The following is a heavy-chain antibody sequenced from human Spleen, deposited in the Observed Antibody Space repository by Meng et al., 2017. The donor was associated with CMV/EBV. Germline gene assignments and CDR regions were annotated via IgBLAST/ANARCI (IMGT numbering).Heavy chain of an antibody. CDR3: ARDRYGDYGDY. CDR2: ISGSGSSA. V-gene: IGHV3-23*01. D-gene: IGHD4-17*01. CDR1: GFTFSNYA. J-gene: IGHJ4*02. Sequence: GESLKISCAASGFTFSNYAMSWVRQVPGKGLEWVSSISGSGSSAYYAASVKGRFTISRDNAKNTLYLRMNSLRAEDTAVYYCARDRYGDYGDYWGQGTLVTVSS.